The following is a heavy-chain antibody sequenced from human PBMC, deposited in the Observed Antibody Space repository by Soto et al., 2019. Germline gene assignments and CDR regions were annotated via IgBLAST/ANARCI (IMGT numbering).Heavy chain of an antibody. CDR3: ARIYSSSWYLDY. CDR2: INHSGST. D-gene: IGHD6-13*01. CDR1: GGSFSGYY. J-gene: IGHJ4*02. Sequence: SETLSLTCAVYGGSFSGYYWSWIRQPPGKGLEWVGEINHSGSTNYNPSLKSRVTISVDTSKTQFSLKLSSVTAADTAVYYCARIYSSSWYLDYWGQGTLVTVSS. V-gene: IGHV4-34*01.